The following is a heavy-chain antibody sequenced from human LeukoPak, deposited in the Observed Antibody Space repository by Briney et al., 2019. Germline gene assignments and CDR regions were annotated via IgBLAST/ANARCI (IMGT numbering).Heavy chain of an antibody. CDR1: GYTFTSYD. CDR2: MNPNSGNT. J-gene: IGHJ4*02. D-gene: IGHD4-23*01. Sequence: ASVKVSCKASGYTFTSYDINWVRQATGHGLEWMGWMNPNSGNTGYAQKFQGRVTMTRNTSISTAYMELSSLRSEDTAVYYCARGRRDYGGKPLSYWGQGTLVTVSS. CDR3: ARGRRDYGGKPLSY. V-gene: IGHV1-8*01.